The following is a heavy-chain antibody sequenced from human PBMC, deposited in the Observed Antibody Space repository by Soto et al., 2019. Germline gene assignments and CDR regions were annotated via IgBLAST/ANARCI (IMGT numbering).Heavy chain of an antibody. D-gene: IGHD2-15*01. CDR2: ISSSGHTI. V-gene: IGHV3-48*02. CDR3: ARDSLVHEYSYYCYY. J-gene: IGHJ4*02. CDR1: GFTFSSYG. Sequence: SLRLSCAASGFTFSSYGMNWVRQAPGKGLEGVSYISSSGHTIYYADSVKGRFTISRDHAKNSLYLQMNSLRDDDTAVYYCARDSLVHEYSYYCYYWGQGALVTVSS.